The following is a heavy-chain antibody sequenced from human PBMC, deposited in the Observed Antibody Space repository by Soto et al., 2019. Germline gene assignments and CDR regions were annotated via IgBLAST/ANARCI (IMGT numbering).Heavy chain of an antibody. CDR3: ARDRDVQQWLAYYYYGMDV. V-gene: IGHV4-61*01. Sequence: SSETLSLTCTVSGGSVSSGSYYWSWIRQPPGKGLEWIGYIYYSGSTNYNPSLKSRVTISVDTSKNQFSLKLSSVTAADTAVYYCARDRDVQQWLAYYYYGMDVWGQGTTVTVSS. CDR2: IYYSGST. CDR1: GGSVSSGSYY. D-gene: IGHD6-19*01. J-gene: IGHJ6*02.